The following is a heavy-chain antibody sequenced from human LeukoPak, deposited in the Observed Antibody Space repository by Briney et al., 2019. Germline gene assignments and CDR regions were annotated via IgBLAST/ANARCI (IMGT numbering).Heavy chain of an antibody. CDR1: GFPFSSSA. D-gene: IGHD5-12*01. J-gene: IGHJ4*02. Sequence: GGSLRLSCAASGFPFSSSAMHWVRQAPGKGLEWVTIISYDGSEKYYADSVKGRFTISRDNSRNTLYLQMNSLRAEDTALYYCARDYSGWSNDYWGQGTLVTVSS. CDR2: ISYDGSEK. V-gene: IGHV3-30-3*01. CDR3: ARDYSGWSNDY.